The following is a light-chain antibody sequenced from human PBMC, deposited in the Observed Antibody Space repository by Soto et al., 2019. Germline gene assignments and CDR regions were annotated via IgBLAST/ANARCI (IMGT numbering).Light chain of an antibody. V-gene: IGKV3-20*01. CDR3: QQFGSSAWT. J-gene: IGKJ1*01. Sequence: EIVLTQSPGTLSLSPGERATISCRASQSISSSYLAWYQQKPGQAPRLLIQGASSRASGIPDRFSGSGSGTDFTLTISGLEPEDFAVYYCQQFGSSAWTFGQGTKVDIK. CDR2: GAS. CDR1: QSISSSY.